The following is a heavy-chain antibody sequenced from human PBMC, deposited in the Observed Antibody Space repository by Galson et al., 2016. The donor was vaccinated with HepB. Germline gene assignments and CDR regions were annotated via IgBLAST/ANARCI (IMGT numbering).Heavy chain of an antibody. D-gene: IGHD3-3*01. V-gene: IGHV3-23*01. Sequence: SLRLSCAVSGFTFRSHAMSWVRQAPGKGLEWVSTISGSGGGTLYADSVKGRLTISRDNSKHTLYLQMNILRGDDTAGYYCANFGVALENWGQGTLVVVSS. CDR1: GFTFRSHA. CDR2: ISGSGGGT. J-gene: IGHJ1*01. CDR3: ANFGVALEN.